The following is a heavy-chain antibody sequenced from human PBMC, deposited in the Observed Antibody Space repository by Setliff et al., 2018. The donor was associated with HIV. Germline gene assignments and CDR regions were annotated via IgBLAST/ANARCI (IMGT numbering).Heavy chain of an antibody. J-gene: IGHJ4*02. D-gene: IGHD1-26*01. CDR3: ARTRAPYFFDF. Sequence: PSETLSLTCSVSGISINGYYWSWIRQPPRTRLEWIGYVSSIGNTNYNPSLKSRVTISVDTSKNQFSLQLNSGTAADTAVYFCARTRAPYFFDFWGQGAQVTVSS. CDR2: VSSIGNT. CDR1: GISINGYY. V-gene: IGHV4-4*08.